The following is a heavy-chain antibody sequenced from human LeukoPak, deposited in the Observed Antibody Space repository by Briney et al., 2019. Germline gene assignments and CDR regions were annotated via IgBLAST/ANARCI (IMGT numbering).Heavy chain of an antibody. V-gene: IGHV4-4*07. J-gene: IGHJ5*02. CDR2: IYTSGST. D-gene: IGHD3-9*01. CDR1: GGSISSYY. CDR3: ARYILTGHSYNWFDP. Sequence: SETLSLTCTVSGGSISSYYWSWIRHPAGEGLEWSGRIYTSGSTNYNPSLKSRVTMSVDTSKNQFSLKLSSVTAADTAVYYCARYILTGHSYNWFDPWGEGTLVAVSS.